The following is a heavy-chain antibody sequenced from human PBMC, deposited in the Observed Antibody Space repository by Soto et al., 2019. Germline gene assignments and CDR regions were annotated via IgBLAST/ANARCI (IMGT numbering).Heavy chain of an antibody. CDR1: GDSVSSNSAA. Sequence: LSQTLSLTCAISGDSVSSNSAAWNWIRQSPSRGLEWLGRTYYRSKWYNDYAVSVKSRITINPDTSKNQFSLQLNSVTPEDTAVYYCARSEGIAVAGTVWFDPWGQGTLVTVSS. J-gene: IGHJ5*02. V-gene: IGHV6-1*01. CDR2: TYYRSKWYN. CDR3: ARSEGIAVAGTVWFDP. D-gene: IGHD6-19*01.